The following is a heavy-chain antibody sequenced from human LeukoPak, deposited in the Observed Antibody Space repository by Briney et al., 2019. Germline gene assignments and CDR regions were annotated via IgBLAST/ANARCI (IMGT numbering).Heavy chain of an antibody. V-gene: IGHV3-23*01. Sequence: PGGSLRLSCAASGFTFSNYAMSWVRQAPGKGLEWVSAISGSGGSTYFADSVKGRFTISRDNSKNTVYLQMNSLRAEDTAVYYCAKDPISGVLINYGVDVWGQGTTVTVSS. CDR2: ISGSGGST. J-gene: IGHJ6*02. CDR3: AKDPISGVLINYGVDV. D-gene: IGHD3-3*01. CDR1: GFTFSNYA.